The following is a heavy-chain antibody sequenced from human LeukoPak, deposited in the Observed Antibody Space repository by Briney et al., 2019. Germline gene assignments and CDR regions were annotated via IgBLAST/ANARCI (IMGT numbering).Heavy chain of an antibody. CDR1: GGSISSYY. V-gene: IGHV4-4*09. CDR3: ARQERLLQSPVNWFDP. Sequence: SETLSLTCTVSGGSISSYYWSWIRQPPGKGLEWIGYIYTSGSTNYNPSLKSRVTISVDTSKNQFSLKLSSVTAADTAVYYCARQERLLQSPVNWFDPWGQGTLVTVSS. J-gene: IGHJ5*02. D-gene: IGHD5-24*01. CDR2: IYTSGST.